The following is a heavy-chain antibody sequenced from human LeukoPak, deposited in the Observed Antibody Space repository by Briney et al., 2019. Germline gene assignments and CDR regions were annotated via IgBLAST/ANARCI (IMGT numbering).Heavy chain of an antibody. CDR3: ATQTLRDTAMIPY. Sequence: KPSETLSLTCAVYGGSFSGYYWSWIRQPPGKGLEWIGYIYYSGSTNYNPSLKSRVTISVDTSKNQFSLKLSSVTAADTAVYYCATQTLRDTAMIPYWGQGTLVTVSS. V-gene: IGHV4-59*08. J-gene: IGHJ4*02. CDR2: IYYSGST. D-gene: IGHD5-18*01. CDR1: GGSFSGYY.